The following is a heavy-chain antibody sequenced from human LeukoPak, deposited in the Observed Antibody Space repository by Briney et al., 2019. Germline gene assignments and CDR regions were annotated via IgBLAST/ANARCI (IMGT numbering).Heavy chain of an antibody. CDR3: AKDLNYGDLLDY. D-gene: IGHD4-17*01. CDR1: GFIFSTYG. V-gene: IGHV3-30*02. Sequence: GGSLRLSCAASGFIFSTYGMHWVRQAPGKGLEWVAFIRNDGRNKRYADSVKGRFTISRDNSKNTLYLQMNTLRAEDTALYYCAKDLNYGDLLDYWGQGTLVTVSS. CDR2: IRNDGRNK. J-gene: IGHJ4*02.